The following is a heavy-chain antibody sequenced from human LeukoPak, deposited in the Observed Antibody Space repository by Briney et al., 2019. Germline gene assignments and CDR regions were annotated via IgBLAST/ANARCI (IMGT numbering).Heavy chain of an antibody. CDR1: GGSISSYH. V-gene: IGHV4-59*01. D-gene: IGHD3-10*01. J-gene: IGHJ4*02. CDR2: IYYSGST. Sequence: PSETLSLTCTVSGGSISSYHWSWIRQPPGKGLERIGYIYYSGSTNYNPSLKSRVTISVDTSKNQFSLKLSSVTAADTAVYYCARVQTPSGSGSYSFDYWGQGTLVTVSS. CDR3: ARVQTPSGSGSYSFDY.